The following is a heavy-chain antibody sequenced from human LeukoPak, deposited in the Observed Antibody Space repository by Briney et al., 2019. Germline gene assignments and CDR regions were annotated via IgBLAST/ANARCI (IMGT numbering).Heavy chain of an antibody. CDR3: ARSNIATRRGDNWFDP. Sequence: SETLSLTCSVSGGSISNYYWSWIRQPPGTGLEWIGYLYYTGSTNSSPSLKSRVTMSLDTSKNQFSLRLSSVTAADTAVYFCARSNIATRRGDNWFDPWGQGTLVTVSS. CDR2: LYYTGST. D-gene: IGHD6-6*01. V-gene: IGHV4-59*08. J-gene: IGHJ5*02. CDR1: GGSISNYY.